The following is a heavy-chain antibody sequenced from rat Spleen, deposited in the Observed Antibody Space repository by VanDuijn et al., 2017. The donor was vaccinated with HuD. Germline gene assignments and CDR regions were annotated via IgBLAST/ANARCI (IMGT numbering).Heavy chain of an antibody. CDR3: ARRHYGYTDYFDY. CDR2: ITNTGGST. J-gene: IGHJ2*01. Sequence: EVQLVETGGGRVQPGRSLKLSCVASGITFNNYWMTWIRQAPGKGLEWVASITNTGGSTYYPDSVKGRFSISRDNAKSTLYLQMNSLRSEDTATYYCARRHYGYTDYFDYWGQGVMVPVSS. CDR1: GITFNNYW. D-gene: IGHD1-11*01. V-gene: IGHV5-31*01.